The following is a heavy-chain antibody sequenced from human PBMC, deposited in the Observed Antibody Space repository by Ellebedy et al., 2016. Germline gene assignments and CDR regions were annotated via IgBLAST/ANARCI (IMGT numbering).Heavy chain of an antibody. CDR1: GFTFSSFV. V-gene: IGHV3-23*01. Sequence: GESLKISXAASGFTFSSFVMNWVRQAPGRGLEWLSDISGSGHNTDYADSVKGRFTSSRDNAKNSLYLQMNSLRAEDTAVYYCARDWVAATGHAFDIWGQGTMVTVSS. J-gene: IGHJ3*02. CDR2: ISGSGHNT. CDR3: ARDWVAATGHAFDI. D-gene: IGHD2-15*01.